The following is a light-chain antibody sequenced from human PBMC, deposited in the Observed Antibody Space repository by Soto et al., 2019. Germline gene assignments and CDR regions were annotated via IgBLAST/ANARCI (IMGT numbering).Light chain of an antibody. J-gene: IGKJ4*01. V-gene: IGKV3-20*01. CDR2: GVS. CDR3: QQYSSSPVT. Sequence: IVLAQSPGTLALSPVERATLSCRASQRVSNTYLAWYQQKPGQAPRLLIYGVSSRATGIPDRFSGSGSGTDFTLTISRLEPEDFAVYYCQQYSSSPVTFGGGTKVDIK. CDR1: QRVSNTY.